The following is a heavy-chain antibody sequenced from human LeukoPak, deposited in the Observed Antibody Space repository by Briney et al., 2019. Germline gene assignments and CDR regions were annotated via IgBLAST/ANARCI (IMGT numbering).Heavy chain of an antibody. Sequence: SETLSLTCTVSGGSISSYYWSWIRQPPGKGLEWIGYIYYSGSTNYNPSLKSRVTISVDTSKNQFSLKLSSVTAADTAVYYCARDLWCSGGSCYSNAFDIWGQGTMVTVSS. D-gene: IGHD2-15*01. J-gene: IGHJ3*02. V-gene: IGHV4-59*01. CDR3: ARDLWCSGGSCYSNAFDI. CDR2: IYYSGST. CDR1: GGSISSYY.